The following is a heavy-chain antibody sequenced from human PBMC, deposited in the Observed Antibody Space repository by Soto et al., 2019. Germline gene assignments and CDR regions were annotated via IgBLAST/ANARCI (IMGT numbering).Heavy chain of an antibody. D-gene: IGHD2-2*01. CDR3: ARGHPPWGYCSSTSCYAYFDY. Sequence: GESLKISCKGSGYSFTSYWIGWVRQMPGKGLEWMGIIYPGDSDTRYSPSFQGQVTISADKSISTAYLQWSSLKASDTAMYYCARGHPPWGYCSSTSCYAYFDYWGQGTLVTVSS. CDR2: IYPGDSDT. J-gene: IGHJ4*02. V-gene: IGHV5-51*01. CDR1: GYSFTSYW.